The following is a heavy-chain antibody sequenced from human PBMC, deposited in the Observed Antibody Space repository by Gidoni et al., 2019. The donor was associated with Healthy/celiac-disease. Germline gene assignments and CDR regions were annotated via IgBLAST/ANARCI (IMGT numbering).Heavy chain of an antibody. V-gene: IGHV3-21*01. CDR1: GFTFSSYS. CDR3: ARDGVGFGELATGASPFNWFDP. Sequence: EVQLVESGGGLVKPGGSLRLSCAASGFTFSSYSMNWVRQAPGKGLEWVSSISSSSSYIYYADSVKGRFTISRDNAKNSLYLQMNSLRAEDTAVYYCARDGVGFGELATGASPFNWFDPWGQGTLVTVSS. CDR2: ISSSSSYI. D-gene: IGHD3-10*01. J-gene: IGHJ5*02.